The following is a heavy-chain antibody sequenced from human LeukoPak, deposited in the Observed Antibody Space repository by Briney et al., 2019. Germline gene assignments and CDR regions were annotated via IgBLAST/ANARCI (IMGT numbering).Heavy chain of an antibody. Sequence: GASVKVSCEASGFTFTTYAFSWVRQAPGQGLEWMGWTSAHNGNTNYAQKLQGRVTMTTDTSTNTAYMELRSLRFDDTAVYYCARHFSSGWPLEALDVWGQGTLVTVSS. V-gene: IGHV1-18*01. CDR2: TSAHNGNT. CDR3: ARHFSSGWPLEALDV. J-gene: IGHJ3*01. D-gene: IGHD6-19*01. CDR1: GFTFTTYA.